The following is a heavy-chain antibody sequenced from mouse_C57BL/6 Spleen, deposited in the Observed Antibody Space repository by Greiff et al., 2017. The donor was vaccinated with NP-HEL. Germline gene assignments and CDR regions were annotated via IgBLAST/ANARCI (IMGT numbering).Heavy chain of an antibody. CDR3: ARKGVSYWYFDV. CDR1: EYEFPSHD. Sequence: EVMLVESGGGLVQPGESLKLSCESNEYEFPSHDMSWVRKTPEQRLELVAAINSDGGSTYYPEPMERRFIISRDNTKKTLYLQMSSLRSEDTALYYCARKGVSYWYFDVWGTGTTVTVSS. V-gene: IGHV5-2*01. J-gene: IGHJ1*03. CDR2: INSDGGST. D-gene: IGHD2-5*01.